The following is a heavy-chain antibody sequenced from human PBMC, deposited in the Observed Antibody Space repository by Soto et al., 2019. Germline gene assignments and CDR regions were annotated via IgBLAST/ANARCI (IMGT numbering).Heavy chain of an antibody. V-gene: IGHV3-23*01. J-gene: IGHJ4*02. CDR2: ISGRGSDT. Sequence: EVQLLDSGGGLVQPGGSLRLSCAASGFPFSSYAMDWVRQAPGKGLEWVSGISGRGSDTFYADSVRGRFTISKDHSKNKLYLQMSSLRVEDTARYYCGKDLSSGMAPRVFDNWGQGTLVTVSS. CDR1: GFPFSSYA. CDR3: GKDLSSGMAPRVFDN.